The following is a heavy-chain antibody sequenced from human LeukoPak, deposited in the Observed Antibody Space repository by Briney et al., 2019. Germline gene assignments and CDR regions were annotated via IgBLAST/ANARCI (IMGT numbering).Heavy chain of an antibody. V-gene: IGHV4-30-2*01. CDR1: GGSISSGGYS. CDR2: IYHSGST. J-gene: IGHJ4*02. D-gene: IGHD3-22*01. Sequence: PSQTLSLTCAVSGGSISSGGYSWSWIRQPPGKGLEWIVYIYHSGSTYYNPSLKSRVTISVDRSKNQFSLKLSSVTAADTAVYYCASSGSSGYHYFDYWGQGTLVTVSS. CDR3: ASSGSSGYHYFDY.